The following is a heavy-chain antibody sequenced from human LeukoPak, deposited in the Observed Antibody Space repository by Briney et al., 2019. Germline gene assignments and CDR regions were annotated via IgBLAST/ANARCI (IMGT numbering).Heavy chain of an antibody. J-gene: IGHJ4*02. Sequence: SETLSLTCAVSGGSISSSNWWSWVRQSPGKGLEWIGEIYHSGSTNYNPSLKTPVTISVDKPENQFYLNLSSVTAADTAVYYCARANIWGSFRFIDYWGQGTLVTVSS. CDR3: ARANIWGSFRFIDY. CDR2: IYHSGST. V-gene: IGHV4-4*02. CDR1: GGSISSSNW. D-gene: IGHD3-16*02.